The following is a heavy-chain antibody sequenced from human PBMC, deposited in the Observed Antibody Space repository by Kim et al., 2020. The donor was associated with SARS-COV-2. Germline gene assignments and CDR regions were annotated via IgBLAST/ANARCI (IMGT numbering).Heavy chain of an antibody. CDR1: GFTFSSHW. Sequence: GGSLRLSCGASGFTFSSHWMTWVRRAPGKGLEWVAEIKPDGSGKYYVDSVKGRFTIYRDNPKNSVYLQMDSLGVEDTAVYYCARDPAYGAFDYWGQGTLGTVSS. CDR3: ARDPAYGAFDY. V-gene: IGHV3-7*03. CDR2: IKPDGSGK. D-gene: IGHD2-21*01. J-gene: IGHJ4*02.